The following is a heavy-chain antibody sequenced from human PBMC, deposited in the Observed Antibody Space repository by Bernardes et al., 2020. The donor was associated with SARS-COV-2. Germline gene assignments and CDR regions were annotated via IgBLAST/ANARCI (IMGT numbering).Heavy chain of an antibody. J-gene: IGHJ4*02. CDR2: SYSSGTT. CDR3: ARVSLNSGGYAVGFDY. V-gene: IGHV4-59*11. CDR1: GDSISGHY. D-gene: IGHD1-26*01. Sequence: SETLSLTCTVSGDSISGHYWSWGRQPPGEGLEWIAYSYSSGTTSYNPSLKSRVTISLGASENQFSLKLNSVIAADTAVYYCARVSLNSGGYAVGFDYWGQGTLVTVSS.